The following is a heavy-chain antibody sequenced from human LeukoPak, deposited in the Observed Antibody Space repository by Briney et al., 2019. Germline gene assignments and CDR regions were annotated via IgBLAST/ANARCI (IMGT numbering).Heavy chain of an antibody. Sequence: GGSLRLSCEVSGFTFSSYSMTWVRQAPGKGLEWVSAISGSGGSTYYADSVKGRFTISRDNSKNTLYLQMKSLRTEDTAVYYCARERGYSGYDSREYNYFDYWGQGTLVTVSS. CDR3: ARERGYSGYDSREYNYFDY. V-gene: IGHV3-23*01. CDR1: GFTFSSYS. J-gene: IGHJ4*02. D-gene: IGHD5-12*01. CDR2: ISGSGGST.